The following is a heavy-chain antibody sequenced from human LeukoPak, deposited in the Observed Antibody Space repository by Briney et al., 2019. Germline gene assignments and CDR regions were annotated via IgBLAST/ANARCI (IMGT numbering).Heavy chain of an antibody. CDR2: IGGSGDFT. J-gene: IGHJ4*02. V-gene: IGHV3-23*01. CDR1: GFTFSTYA. Sequence: PGGSLRPSCAASGFTFSTYAMSWVRQAPGKGLEWVSAIGGSGDFTYYAEYVRGRFTISRDNSEKTLYLQMNSLRAEDTAVYYCAKADRGWGVITKDWGQGTLVTVSS. CDR3: AKADRGWGVITKD. D-gene: IGHD3-10*01.